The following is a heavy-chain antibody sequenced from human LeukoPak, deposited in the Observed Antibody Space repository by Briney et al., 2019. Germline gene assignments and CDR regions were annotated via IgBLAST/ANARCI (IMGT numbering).Heavy chain of an antibody. CDR2: IKEDASET. J-gene: IGHJ4*02. V-gene: IGHV3-7*01. D-gene: IGHD2-2*01. CDR1: GFSFGTSW. CDR3: ARDTSGPGY. Sequence: GGSLRLSCAGSGFSFGTSWMTWVRQAPGKGLEWVANIKEDASETYYVDSVRGRFTISRDNAERVVYLQMNSLRVEDTAVYYCARDTSGPGYWGQGTLVTVSS.